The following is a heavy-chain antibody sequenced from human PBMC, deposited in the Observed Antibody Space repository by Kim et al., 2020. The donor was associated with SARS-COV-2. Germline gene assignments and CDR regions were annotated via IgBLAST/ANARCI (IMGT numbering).Heavy chain of an antibody. Sequence: SETLSLTCTVSGGSISSSSYYWGWIRQPPGKGLEWIGSIYYSGSTYYNPSLKSRVTISVDTSKNQFSLKLSSVTAADTAVYYCARTATRRLVWFDPWGQGTLVTVSS. J-gene: IGHJ5*02. CDR3: ARTATRRLVWFDP. CDR1: GGSISSSSYY. CDR2: IYYSGST. D-gene: IGHD6-25*01. V-gene: IGHV4-39*01.